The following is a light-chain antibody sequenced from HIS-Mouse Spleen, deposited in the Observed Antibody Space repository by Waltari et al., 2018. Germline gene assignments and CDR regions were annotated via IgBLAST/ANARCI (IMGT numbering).Light chain of an antibody. Sequence: DIQMTQSPSTLSASVGDRVTITCRASQSISSWLAWYQQKPGKAPKLLIDKASSVGSGVPSRVSRSGSGTEFTITISSLQADDFATYYCQQSGTFGQGTKVEIK. J-gene: IGKJ1*01. CDR3: QQSGT. CDR2: KAS. CDR1: QSISSW. V-gene: IGKV1-5*03.